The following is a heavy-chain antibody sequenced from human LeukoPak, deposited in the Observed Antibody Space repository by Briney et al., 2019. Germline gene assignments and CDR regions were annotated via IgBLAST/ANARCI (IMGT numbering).Heavy chain of an antibody. CDR1: GSSFTSYW. Sequence: GESLKISCKGSGSSFTSYWIGWVRQMPGKGLEWMGIIYPGDSDTSYSPSFQGQVTISADKSISTAYLQWSSLKASDTAMYYCARTPRGGSYYYYYGMDVWGQGTTVTVSS. CDR2: IYPGDSDT. D-gene: IGHD1-26*01. J-gene: IGHJ6*02. CDR3: ARTPRGGSYYYYYGMDV. V-gene: IGHV5-51*01.